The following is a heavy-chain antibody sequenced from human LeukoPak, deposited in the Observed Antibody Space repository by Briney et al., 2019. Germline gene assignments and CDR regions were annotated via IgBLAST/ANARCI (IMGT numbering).Heavy chain of an antibody. CDR1: GHLLRGFY. D-gene: IGHD2-21*01. CDR3: AREYGDLDY. CDR2: IYPSGGT. Sequence: SDTLSLPCTVWGHLLRGFYGSCTRRPGGKAGECNGRIYPSGGTNYNRSLKSRVTMSTFTAKNQFSLELRSVTAADTAVYCCAREYGDLDYWGQGTLVTVSS. V-gene: IGHV4-4*07. J-gene: IGHJ4*02.